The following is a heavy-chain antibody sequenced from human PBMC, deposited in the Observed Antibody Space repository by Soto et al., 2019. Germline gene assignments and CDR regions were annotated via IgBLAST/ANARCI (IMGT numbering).Heavy chain of an antibody. D-gene: IGHD2-8*01. V-gene: IGHV4-31*03. J-gene: IGHJ4*02. Sequence: QVQLQESGPGLVKPSQTLSLTCSVSGGYISSGGNYWSWIRQHPGKGLEWIGFIYYTGHTKYNAALKRRVSISGDMSENQFALTLTSVTAADTAVYYCAREDINESFVDSWGPGILVTVSS. CDR1: GGYISSGGNY. CDR3: AREDINESFVDS. CDR2: IYYTGHT.